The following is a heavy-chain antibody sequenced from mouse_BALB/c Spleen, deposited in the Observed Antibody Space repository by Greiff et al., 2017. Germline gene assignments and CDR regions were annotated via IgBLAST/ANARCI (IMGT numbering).Heavy chain of an antibody. CDR1: GYTFTSYW. CDR3: ARAYYGNYWYFDV. J-gene: IGHJ1*01. V-gene: IGHV1S81*02. Sequence: VKLQQPGAELVKPGASVKLSCKASGYTFTSYWMHWVKQRPGQGLEWIGEINPSNGRTNYNEKFKSKATLTVDKSSSTAYMQLSSLTSEDSAVYYCARAYYGNYWYFDVWGAGTTVIVSS. D-gene: IGHD2-10*01. CDR2: INPSNGRT.